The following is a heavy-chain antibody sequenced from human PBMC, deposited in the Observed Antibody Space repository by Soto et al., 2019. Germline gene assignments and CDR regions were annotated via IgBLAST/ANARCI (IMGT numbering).Heavy chain of an antibody. CDR3: AKDLNSYTGYCSSTSCYGTNWFDP. CDR2: ISGSGGST. D-gene: IGHD2-2*01. CDR1: GFTFSSYA. V-gene: IGHV3-23*01. Sequence: GGSLRLSCAASGFTFSSYAMSWVRQAPGKGLEWVSAISGSGGSTYYADSVKGRFTISRDNSKNTLYLQMNSLRAEDTAVYYCAKDLNSYTGYCSSTSCYGTNWFDPWGQGTLVTVSS. J-gene: IGHJ5*02.